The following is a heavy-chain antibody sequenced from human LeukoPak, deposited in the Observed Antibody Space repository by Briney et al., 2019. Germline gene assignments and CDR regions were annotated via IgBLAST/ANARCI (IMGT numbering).Heavy chain of an antibody. J-gene: IGHJ5*02. CDR1: GVTFSTYA. D-gene: IGHD3-3*01. V-gene: IGHV1-69*01. CDR2: IIPRSDTA. CDR3: ARDPHGDHLLFAFDA. Sequence: SVTVSCKAYGVTFSTYAISWVRQAPGQGLEWMGGIIPRSDTAKYAQNFQGRVTISADQSATTVYMELSSLRSDDTAVYYCARDPHGDHLLFAFDAWGQGTLVTVSS.